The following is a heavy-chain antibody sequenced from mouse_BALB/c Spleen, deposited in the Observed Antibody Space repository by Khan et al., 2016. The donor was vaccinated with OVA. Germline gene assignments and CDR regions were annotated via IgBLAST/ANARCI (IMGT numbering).Heavy chain of an antibody. V-gene: IGHV1S81*02. CDR1: GYTFTSYY. CDR3: TRSGYGTFAY. CDR2: INPNNGGT. D-gene: IGHD2-1*01. J-gene: IGHJ3*01. Sequence: VKLLESGAELVKPGASVRLSCKASGYTFTSYYLYWVKQRPGQGLEWIGDINPNNGGTNFNEMFKSKATLTVDKSSSTAYMQLSSLTSEDSAVYYCTRSGYGTFAYWGQGTLVTVSA.